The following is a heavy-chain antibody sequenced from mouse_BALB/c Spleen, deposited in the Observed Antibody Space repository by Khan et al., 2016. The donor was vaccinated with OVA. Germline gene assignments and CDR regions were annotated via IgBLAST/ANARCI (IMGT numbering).Heavy chain of an antibody. Sequence: VQLQQSGAELVKPGASVKLSCTASGFNIKDTYMHWVKQRPEQGLEWIGRIDPANGNTKYDPKFQGKATITADTPSNTAYQQLSSLTSENPAVYYCARIKAWGQGTTLTVSS. V-gene: IGHV14-3*02. J-gene: IGHJ2*01. CDR1: GFNIKDTY. CDR3: ARIKA. D-gene: IGHD1-3*01. CDR2: IDPANGNT.